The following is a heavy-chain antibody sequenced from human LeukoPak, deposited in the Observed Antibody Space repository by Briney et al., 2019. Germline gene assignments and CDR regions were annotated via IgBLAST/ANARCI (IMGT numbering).Heavy chain of an antibody. Sequence: GGSLRLSCVASEFTFSTYAMSWVRQAPGKGPEWVSGISSAGDSTFYAGSVKGRFTISRDNSKNTLYLQMNYVRVEDTAIYYCADFGSGSYIFDYWGQGTLVTVSS. CDR3: ADFGSGSYIFDY. J-gene: IGHJ4*02. CDR1: EFTFSTYA. D-gene: IGHD3-10*01. V-gene: IGHV3-23*01. CDR2: ISSAGDST.